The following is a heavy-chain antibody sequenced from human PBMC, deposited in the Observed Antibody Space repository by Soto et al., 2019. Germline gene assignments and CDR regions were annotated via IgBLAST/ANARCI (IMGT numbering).Heavy chain of an antibody. J-gene: IGHJ3*02. Sequence: GGSLRLSCAASGFTFSSYSMNWVRQAPGKGLEWVSYISSSSTIYYADSVKGRFTISRDNAKNSLYLQMNSLRDEDTAVYYCARGYGGTPGDAFDIWGQGTMVTVSS. CDR1: GFTFSSYS. V-gene: IGHV3-48*02. D-gene: IGHD4-17*01. CDR3: ARGYGGTPGDAFDI. CDR2: ISSSSTI.